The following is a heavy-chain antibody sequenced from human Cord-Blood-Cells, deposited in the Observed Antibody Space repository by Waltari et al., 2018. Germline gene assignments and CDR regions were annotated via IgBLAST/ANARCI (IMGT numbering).Heavy chain of an antibody. CDR3: AKGSAAIDAFDI. CDR2: ISYDGSNK. J-gene: IGHJ3*02. V-gene: IGHV3-30*18. CDR1: GFTFSSYG. D-gene: IGHD6-13*01. Sequence: QVQLVESGGGVVQPGRSLRLSCAASGFTFSSYGMHWVRQAPGKGLEWVAVISYDGSNKYYADSVKGRFTISRDNSKNTLYLQMNSLRAEDTAVYYCAKGSAAIDAFDIWGQGTMVTVSS.